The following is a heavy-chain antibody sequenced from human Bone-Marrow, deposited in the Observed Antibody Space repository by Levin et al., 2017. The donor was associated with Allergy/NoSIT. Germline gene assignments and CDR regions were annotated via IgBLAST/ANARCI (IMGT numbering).Heavy chain of an antibody. CDR2: IYYSGST. CDR1: GGSISSYY. D-gene: IGHD3-10*01. CDR3: ARHGVGNYYYYGMDV. V-gene: IGHV4-59*08. Sequence: SETLSLTCTVSGGSISSYYWSWIRQPPGKGLEWIGYIYYSGSTNYNPSLKSRVTISVDTSKNQFSLKLSSVTAADTAVYYCARHGVGNYYYYGMDVWGQGTTVTVSS. J-gene: IGHJ6*02.